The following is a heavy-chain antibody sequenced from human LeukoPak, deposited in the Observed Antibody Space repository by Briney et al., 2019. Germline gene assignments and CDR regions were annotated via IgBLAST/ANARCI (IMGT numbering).Heavy chain of an antibody. CDR1: GGSISSGGYY. Sequence: PSQTLSLTCTVSGGSISSGGYYWSWIRQHPGKGLEWIGYIYYSVNSYYNPSPKRRVTISVDTSKNQFPLKMSSVTAADTAVYYCARENRGATHHFDYWGQGTLVTVSS. CDR2: IYYSVNS. CDR3: ARENRGATHHFDY. V-gene: IGHV4-31*03. D-gene: IGHD1-14*01. J-gene: IGHJ4*02.